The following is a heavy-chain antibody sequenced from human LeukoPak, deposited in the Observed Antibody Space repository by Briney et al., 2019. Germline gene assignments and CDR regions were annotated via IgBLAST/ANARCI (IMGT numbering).Heavy chain of an antibody. CDR3: ARDGPDYGSGTGGFDI. CDR1: GGTFSSYA. V-gene: IGHV1-69*01. D-gene: IGHD3-10*01. J-gene: IGHJ3*02. CDR2: IIPIFGTA. Sequence: GSSVKVSCKASGGTFSSYAISWVRQAAGQGLEWMGGIIPIFGTANYAQKFQVRVTITADESTSTAYMELSSLRSEDTAVYYCARDGPDYGSGTGGFDIWGQGTMVTVSS.